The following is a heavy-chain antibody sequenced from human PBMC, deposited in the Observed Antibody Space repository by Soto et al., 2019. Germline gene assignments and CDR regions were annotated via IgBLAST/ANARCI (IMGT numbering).Heavy chain of an antibody. D-gene: IGHD5-12*01. J-gene: IGHJ1*01. V-gene: IGHV4-34*01. CDR2: INHSGST. Sequence: QVQLQQWGAGLLKPSETLSLTCAVYGGSFSGYYWSWIRQPPGKGLEWIGEINHSGSTNYNPSLKRRVPISVDTSKLQLSLKLGSGTAAGTAVYDWARGGNSGSVWWGQGALLTASS. CDR3: ARGGNSGSVW. CDR1: GGSFSGYY.